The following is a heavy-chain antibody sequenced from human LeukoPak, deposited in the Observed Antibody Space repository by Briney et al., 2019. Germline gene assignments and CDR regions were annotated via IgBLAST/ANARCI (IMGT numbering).Heavy chain of an antibody. J-gene: IGHJ2*01. CDR1: GFLLSTSGVG. CDR2: IYWDDNK. D-gene: IGHD1-26*01. V-gene: IGHV2-5*02. Sequence: SAPTLSHPRPALTLTFTFSGFLLSTSGVGVGWIRQPPAKTLEWLALIYWDDNKRYSPSLKNRLTITTDTSKNQVVLKMTNLDPVDTATYYCAHWESGYFHLWGRGTLVTVSS. CDR3: AHWESGYFHL.